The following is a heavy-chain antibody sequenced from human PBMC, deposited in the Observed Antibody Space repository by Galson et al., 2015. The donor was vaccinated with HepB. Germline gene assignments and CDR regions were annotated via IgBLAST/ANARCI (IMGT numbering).Heavy chain of an antibody. Sequence: PALVKPTQTLTLTCTFSGFSLSTSGVGVGWIRQPPGKALEWLALIYWDDDKRYSPSLKSRLTITKDTSKNQVVLTMTNMDPVDTATYYCAHSRTYYDILTGYYKAYWFDPWGQGTLVTVSS. D-gene: IGHD3-9*01. J-gene: IGHJ5*02. CDR1: GFSLSTSGVG. CDR2: IYWDDDK. V-gene: IGHV2-5*02. CDR3: AHSRTYYDILTGYYKAYWFDP.